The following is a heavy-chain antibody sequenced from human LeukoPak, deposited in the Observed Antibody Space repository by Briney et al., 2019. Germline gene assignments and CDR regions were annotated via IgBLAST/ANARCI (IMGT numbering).Heavy chain of an antibody. CDR3: AKDRRYYGSGSYMDY. Sequence: GGSLRLSCAASGFTFSSYGMHWVRQAPGKGLELVAVISYDGSNKYYADSVKGRFTISRDNSKNALYLQMNSLKAEDTAVYYCAKDRRYYGSGSYMDYWGQGTLVTVSS. CDR2: ISYDGSNK. V-gene: IGHV3-30*18. J-gene: IGHJ4*02. D-gene: IGHD3-10*01. CDR1: GFTFSSYG.